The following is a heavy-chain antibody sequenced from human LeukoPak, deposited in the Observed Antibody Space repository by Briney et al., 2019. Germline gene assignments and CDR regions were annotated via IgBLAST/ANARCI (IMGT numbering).Heavy chain of an antibody. D-gene: IGHD3-3*01. Sequence: ASVKVSCKASGGTFSSYAISWVRQAPGQGLEWMGGIIPIFGTANYAQKFQGRVTITTDESTSTAYMELSSLRSEDTAVYYCARSLTPYYDFWGGYFDDFRWFDPWGQGTLVTVSS. V-gene: IGHV1-69*05. CDR1: GGTFSSYA. CDR3: ARSLTPYYDFWGGYFDDFRWFDP. J-gene: IGHJ5*02. CDR2: IIPIFGTA.